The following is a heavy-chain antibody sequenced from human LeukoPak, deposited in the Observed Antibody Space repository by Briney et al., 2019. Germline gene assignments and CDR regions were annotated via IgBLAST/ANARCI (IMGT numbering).Heavy chain of an antibody. D-gene: IGHD3-22*01. Sequence: GGSLRLSCAASGFTFSSYSMNWVRQAPGKGLEWVSYISSGSSTIYYADSVKGRFTISRDNAKNSLYLQMNSLRAEDTAVYYCASLSYYDLSGYFYWGQGTLVTVSS. V-gene: IGHV3-48*04. CDR1: GFTFSSYS. J-gene: IGHJ4*02. CDR2: ISSGSSTI. CDR3: ASLSYYDLSGYFY.